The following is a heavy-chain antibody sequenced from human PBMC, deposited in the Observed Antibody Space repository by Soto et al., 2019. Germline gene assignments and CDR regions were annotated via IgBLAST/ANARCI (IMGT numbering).Heavy chain of an antibody. CDR3: AKDSVVAATPSDFYYYYGMDV. CDR1: GFTFSSYA. D-gene: IGHD2-15*01. CDR2: ISGSGGST. Sequence: PGGSLRLSCAASGFTFSSYAMSWVRQAPGKGLEWVSAISGSGGSTYYADSVKGRFTISRGNSKNTLYLQMNSLRAEDTAVYYCAKDSVVAATPSDFYYYYGMDVWGQGTTVTVSS. V-gene: IGHV3-23*01. J-gene: IGHJ6*02.